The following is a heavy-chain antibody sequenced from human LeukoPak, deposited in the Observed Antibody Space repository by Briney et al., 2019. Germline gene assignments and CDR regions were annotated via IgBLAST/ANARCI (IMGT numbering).Heavy chain of an antibody. CDR1: GFTFSGYA. D-gene: IGHD6-13*01. V-gene: IGHV3-23*01. Sequence: GGSLRLSCAASGFTFSGYAMSWVRQAPARGLEWVSGISGYGDTYYADSVKGRFPISRDNSKDTLYLQMNSLRAEDTAVYHCAKDGGSRSWHWDPWGQGTLVTVSS. J-gene: IGHJ4*02. CDR2: ISGYGDT. CDR3: AKDGGSRSWHWDP.